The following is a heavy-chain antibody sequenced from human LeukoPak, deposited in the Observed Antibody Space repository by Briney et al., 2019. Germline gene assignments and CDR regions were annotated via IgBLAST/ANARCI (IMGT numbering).Heavy chain of an antibody. D-gene: IGHD3-10*01. CDR1: GFTFSSDS. Sequence: GGSLRLSCAASGFTFSSDSMNWVRQAPGKGLEWVSSISSSSSYIYYADSVKGRFTISRDNAKNSLYLQMNSLRAEDTAVYYCARSYGSGSCFDYWGQGTLVTVSS. CDR2: ISSSSSYI. CDR3: ARSYGSGSCFDY. V-gene: IGHV3-21*01. J-gene: IGHJ4*02.